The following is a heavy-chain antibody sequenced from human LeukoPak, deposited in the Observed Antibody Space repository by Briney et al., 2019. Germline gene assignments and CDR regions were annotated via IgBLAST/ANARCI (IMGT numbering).Heavy chain of an antibody. V-gene: IGHV4-59*11. Sequence: SETLSLTCTVSGGSISGHHWSWIRQPPGKELEWIGYIHYNGGTSYNPSLKSRVTISVDTSKNQFSLHLNAVTAADTAVYYCARDSAARSDLWGRGTLVTVAS. J-gene: IGHJ2*01. D-gene: IGHD2-15*01. CDR1: GGSISGHH. CDR3: ARDSAARSDL. CDR2: IHYNGGT.